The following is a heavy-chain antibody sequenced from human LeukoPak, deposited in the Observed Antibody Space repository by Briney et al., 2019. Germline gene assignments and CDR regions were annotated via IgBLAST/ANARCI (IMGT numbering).Heavy chain of an antibody. J-gene: IGHJ6*02. V-gene: IGHV1-46*01. CDR1: GYTFTSYG. D-gene: IGHD3-22*01. CDR3: ARDPLITMIADYGMDV. CDR2: INPSGGST. Sequence: GASVKVSCKASGYTFTSYGISWVRQAPGQGLEWMGIINPSGGSTSYAQKFQGRVTMTRDTSTSTVYMELSSLRSEDTAVYYCARDPLITMIADYGMDVWGQGTTVTVSS.